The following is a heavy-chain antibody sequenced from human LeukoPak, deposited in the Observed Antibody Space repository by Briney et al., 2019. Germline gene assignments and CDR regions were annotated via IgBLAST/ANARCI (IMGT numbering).Heavy chain of an antibody. V-gene: IGHV3-21*01. J-gene: IGHJ5*02. CDR1: GLTFSSYG. D-gene: IGHD2-15*01. CDR3: ARDYCSGGSCYSAPDCFDP. Sequence: GGSLRLSCAASGLTFSSYGMNWGRQAPGKGLEWVSSITSSSSYIYYADSVKGRFTISRDNAKNSLYLQMNSLRAEDTAVYYCARDYCSGGSCYSAPDCFDPWGQGTLVTVSS. CDR2: ITSSSSYI.